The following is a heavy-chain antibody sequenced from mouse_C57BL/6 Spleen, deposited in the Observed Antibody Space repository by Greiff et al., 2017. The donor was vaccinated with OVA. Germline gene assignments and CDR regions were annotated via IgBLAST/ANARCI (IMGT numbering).Heavy chain of an antibody. CDR3: AREVVYYDYDGYFDY. D-gene: IGHD2-4*01. J-gene: IGHJ2*01. Sequence: VQRVESGPGLVQPSQRLSITCTVSGFSLTSYGVHWVRQSPGQGLEWLGVIWSGGSTDYNAAFIYRLSISKDTSNSQVFFKMNSLQADDTAIDYCAREVVYYDYDGYFDYWGQGTTLTVSS. CDR2: IWSGGST. CDR1: GFSLTSYG. V-gene: IGHV2-2*01.